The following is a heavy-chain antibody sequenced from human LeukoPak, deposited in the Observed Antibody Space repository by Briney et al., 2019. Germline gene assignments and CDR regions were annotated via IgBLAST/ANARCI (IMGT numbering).Heavy chain of an antibody. CDR3: AGSGYCSGGSCYYYYYYYMDV. V-gene: IGHV3-11*04. CDR1: GFTFSDYY. J-gene: IGHJ6*03. Sequence: PGGSLRLSCAASGFTFSDYYMSWIRQAPGKGLEWVSYISSSGSTIYYADSVKGRFTISRDNAKNSLYLQMNSLRAEDTAVYYCAGSGYCSGGSCYYYYYYYMDVWGKGTTVTVSS. CDR2: ISSSGSTI. D-gene: IGHD2-15*01.